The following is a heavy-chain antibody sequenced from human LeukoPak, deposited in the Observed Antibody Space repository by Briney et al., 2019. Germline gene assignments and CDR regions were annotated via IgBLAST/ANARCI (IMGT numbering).Heavy chain of an antibody. CDR3: ARANAGSGIAARSRHSPHAFDI. CDR2: IYTSGST. D-gene: IGHD6-6*01. V-gene: IGHV4-61*02. J-gene: IGHJ3*02. CDR1: GGSISSGSYY. Sequence: SETLSLTCTVSGGSISSGSYYWSWIRQPAGKGLEWIGRIYTSGSTNYNPSLKSRVTISVDTSKNQFSLKLSSVTAADTAVYYCARANAGSGIAARSRHSPHAFDIWGQGTMVTASS.